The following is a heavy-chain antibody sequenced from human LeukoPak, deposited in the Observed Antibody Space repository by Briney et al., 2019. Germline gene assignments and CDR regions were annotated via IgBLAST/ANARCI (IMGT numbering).Heavy chain of an antibody. V-gene: IGHV3-30*02. Sequence: GGSLRLSCAASGFTFSSYGMHWVRQAPGKGLEWVAFTRYDGRNEYYADSVKGRFTISRDNSKNTVYLQMNSLRPEDTAVYYCAKGFSSGWLDYWGQGTLVTASS. CDR2: TRYDGRNE. D-gene: IGHD6-19*01. CDR1: GFTFSSYG. CDR3: AKGFSSGWLDY. J-gene: IGHJ4*02.